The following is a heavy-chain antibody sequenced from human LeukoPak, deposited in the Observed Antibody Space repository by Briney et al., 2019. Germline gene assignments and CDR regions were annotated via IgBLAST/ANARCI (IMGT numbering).Heavy chain of an antibody. CDR3: ARHVWLQPFDY. Sequence: PSETLSLTCSVSGGSMNSYYWSWIRQSPGKGLEWIGYIYYSGSTNYNPSLKSRVTISVDTSKNQFSLKLSSVTAADAAVYYCARHVWLQPFDYWGQGTLVTVSS. J-gene: IGHJ4*02. CDR2: IYYSGST. V-gene: IGHV4-59*08. CDR1: GGSMNSYY. D-gene: IGHD3-9*01.